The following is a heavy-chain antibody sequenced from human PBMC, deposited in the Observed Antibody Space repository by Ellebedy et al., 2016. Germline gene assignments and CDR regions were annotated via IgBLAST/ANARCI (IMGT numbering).Heavy chain of an antibody. CDR3: ARDAPFGLDTFDI. Sequence: SQTLSLTCAISGDSVSSNSAAWNWIRQSPSRGLEWLGRTYFRSKWYNDYAPSVRSRITVNPDTSKNQFSLQLTSVTPEDTAVYYCARDAPFGLDTFDIWGQGTMITVSS. J-gene: IGHJ3*02. D-gene: IGHD3/OR15-3a*01. CDR2: TYFRSKWYN. V-gene: IGHV6-1*01. CDR1: GDSVSSNSAA.